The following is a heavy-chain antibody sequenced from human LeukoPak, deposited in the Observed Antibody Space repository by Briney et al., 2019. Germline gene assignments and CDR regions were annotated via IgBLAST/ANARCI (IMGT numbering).Heavy chain of an antibody. CDR2: IMEDGIEK. CDR3: ARVGRSSRTCRY. CDR1: WFTFCHYW. V-gene: IGHV3-7*05. J-gene: IGHJ4*02. Sequence: GGAPRLSCAASWFTFCHYWMKWVPPAPGKGLEGVANIMEDGIEKNDGHSVTGRFTKPTDNAEKPMFMQMNSVRAEDTWMYYCARVGRSSRTCRYWGRGTPVTV. D-gene: IGHD3-16*01.